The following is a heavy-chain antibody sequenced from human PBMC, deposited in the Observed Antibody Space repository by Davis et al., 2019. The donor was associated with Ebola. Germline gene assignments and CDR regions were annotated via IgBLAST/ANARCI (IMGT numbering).Heavy chain of an antibody. CDR1: GYSFTSYW. CDR3: ARQTFSYSSSWYAYFDL. CDR2: IYPGDSDT. V-gene: IGHV5-51*01. D-gene: IGHD6-13*01. Sequence: PGGSLRLSCKGSGYSFTSYWIGWVRQMPGKGLEWMGIIYPGDSDTRYSPSFQGQVTISADKSISTAYLQWSSLKASDTAMYYCARQTFSYSSSWYAYFDLWGRGTLVTVSS. J-gene: IGHJ2*01.